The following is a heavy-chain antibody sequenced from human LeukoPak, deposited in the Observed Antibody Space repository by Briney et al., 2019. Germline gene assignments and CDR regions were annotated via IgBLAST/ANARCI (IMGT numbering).Heavy chain of an antibody. J-gene: IGHJ4*02. V-gene: IGHV4-59*01. Sequence: PSETLSLTCTVSGGSISSYYWSWIRQPPGKGLEWIGYIYYSGSTNYNPSLKSRVTISADTSKNQFSLKLSSVTAADTAVYYCARLRALSYYDSSGDLYYFEYWGQGTLVTVSS. D-gene: IGHD3-22*01. CDR2: IYYSGST. CDR3: ARLRALSYYDSSGDLYYFEY. CDR1: GGSISSYY.